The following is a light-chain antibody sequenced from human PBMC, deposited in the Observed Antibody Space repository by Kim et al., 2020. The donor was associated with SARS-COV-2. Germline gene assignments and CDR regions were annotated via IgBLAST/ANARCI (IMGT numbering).Light chain of an antibody. CDR2: DVS. Sequence: QSVLTQPASVSGSPGQSITISCTGTSSDVGGYNYVSWYQQHPGKAPKLMIYDVSKRPSGVSNRFSGSKSGNTASLTISGLQAEDEADYYCSSYTSSIGVFGTGTKVTVL. CDR1: SSDVGGYNY. J-gene: IGLJ1*01. V-gene: IGLV2-14*01. CDR3: SSYTSSIGV.